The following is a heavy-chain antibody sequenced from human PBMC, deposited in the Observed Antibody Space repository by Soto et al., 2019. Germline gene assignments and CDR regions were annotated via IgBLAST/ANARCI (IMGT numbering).Heavy chain of an antibody. CDR2: IXGSGAXT. CDR1: RFTFNSYA. D-gene: IGHD3-22*01. CDR3: ARGGGSGYLVDL. J-gene: IGHJ5*02. Sequence: PXXSLRLSCAASRFTFNSYAMSWVRQAPGKGVEWVSDIXGSGAXTYYPDHVKGXXTISRDNXXNTLSLQMNSLRPADTPVYYCARGGGSGYLVDLWGQGTRVTASS. V-gene: IGHV3-23*01.